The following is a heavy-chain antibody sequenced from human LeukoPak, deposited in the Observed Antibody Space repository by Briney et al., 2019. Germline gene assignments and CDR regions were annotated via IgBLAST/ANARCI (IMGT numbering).Heavy chain of an antibody. V-gene: IGHV3-33*01. D-gene: IGHD3-22*01. Sequence: GGSLRLSCAASGFTFSNYAMLWVRQAPGKGLEWVAGIWSDGSNKYYADSVKGRFTISRDNSKNTLYLQMTTLRAEDTAVYYCARSVVVVTGGSKFFDYWGQGTLVTVSS. CDR3: ARSVVVVTGGSKFFDY. CDR2: IWSDGSNK. CDR1: GFTFSNYA. J-gene: IGHJ4*02.